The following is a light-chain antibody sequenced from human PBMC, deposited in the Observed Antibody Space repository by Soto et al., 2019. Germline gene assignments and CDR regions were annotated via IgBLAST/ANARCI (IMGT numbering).Light chain of an antibody. Sequence: EIVMTQSPATLSVSPGERATLSCRASQSVSSNLAWYQQKPGQAPRLLIYGASTRATGIPARFSGSGSGTELTLTISSLQSEDFAVHYCQQYNNWPLLTFGGGTQVEIK. CDR3: QQYNNWPLLT. J-gene: IGKJ4*01. CDR2: GAS. V-gene: IGKV3-15*01. CDR1: QSVSSN.